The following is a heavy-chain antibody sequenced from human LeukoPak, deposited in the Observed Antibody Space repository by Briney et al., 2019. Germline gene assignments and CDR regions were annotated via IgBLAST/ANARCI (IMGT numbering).Heavy chain of an antibody. CDR1: GFTFSGFA. J-gene: IGHJ4*02. D-gene: IGHD3-22*01. CDR2: ISGSGDNT. V-gene: IGHV3-23*01. CDR3: AKDTGYYYDSSGYSTHYFDY. Sequence: GGSLRLSCAASGFTFSGFAMSWVRRTPGKGLEWVSGISGSGDNTLYADSVKGRFTISRDNSKNTLYLQMNSLRAEDTAVYYCAKDTGYYYDSSGYSTHYFDYWGQGTLVTVSS.